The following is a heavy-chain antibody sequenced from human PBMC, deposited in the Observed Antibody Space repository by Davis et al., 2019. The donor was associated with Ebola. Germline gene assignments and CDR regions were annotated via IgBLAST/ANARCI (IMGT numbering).Heavy chain of an antibody. CDR3: ARARRTAMVTLDYGMDV. D-gene: IGHD5-18*01. Sequence: MPSETLSLTCAVSGESFSGYFWGWVRQPPGKGLEWIGEISPGGNPSYNPSLTSRVTISLDTSKNHFSLKIVSVTAADTAVYYCARARRTAMVTLDYGMDVWGQGTTVTVSS. J-gene: IGHJ6*02. V-gene: IGHV4-34*01. CDR2: ISPGGNP. CDR1: GESFSGYF.